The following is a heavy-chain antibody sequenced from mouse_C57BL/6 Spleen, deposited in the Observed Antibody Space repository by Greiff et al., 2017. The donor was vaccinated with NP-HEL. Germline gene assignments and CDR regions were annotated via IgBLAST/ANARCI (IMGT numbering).Heavy chain of an antibody. D-gene: IGHD1-1*01. CDR3: ARHGGYYGSSYDYAMDY. Sequence: QVQLQQSGAELVKPGASVKLSCKASGYTFTEYTIHWVKQRSGQGLEWIGWFYPGSGSIKYNEKFKDKATLTADKSSSTVYMELSRLTSEDAAVYFCARHGGYYGSSYDYAMDYWGQGTSVTVSS. V-gene: IGHV1-62-2*01. J-gene: IGHJ4*01. CDR1: GYTFTEYT. CDR2: FYPGSGSI.